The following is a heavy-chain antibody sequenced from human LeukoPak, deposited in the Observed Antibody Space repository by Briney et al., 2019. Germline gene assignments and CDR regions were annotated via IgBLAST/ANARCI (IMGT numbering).Heavy chain of an antibody. CDR2: IWYDGSNK. CDR3: ARDSITMVRGVKYYYYYYGMDV. CDR1: GFTFSSYG. V-gene: IGHV3-33*01. D-gene: IGHD3-10*01. J-gene: IGHJ6*02. Sequence: GGSLRLSCAASGFTFSSYGMHWVRQAPGKGLEWVAVIWYDGSNKYYADSVKGRFTISRDNSKNTLYLQMNSLRAEDTAVYYCARDSITMVRGVKYYYYYYGMDVWGQGTTVTVSS.